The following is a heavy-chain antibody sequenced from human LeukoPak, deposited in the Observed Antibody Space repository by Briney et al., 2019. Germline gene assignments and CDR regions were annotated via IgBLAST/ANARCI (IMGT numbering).Heavy chain of an antibody. CDR1: GYTFTSYY. CDR2: IIPIFGTA. CDR3: ARDSSGYYYDFHY. V-gene: IGHV1-69*13. Sequence: GASVKVSCKASGYTFTSYYMHWVRQAPGQGLEWTGGIIPIFGTANYAQKFQGRVTITADESTSTAYMELSSLRSEDTAVYYCARDSSGYYYDFHYWGQGTLVTVSS. J-gene: IGHJ4*02. D-gene: IGHD3-22*01.